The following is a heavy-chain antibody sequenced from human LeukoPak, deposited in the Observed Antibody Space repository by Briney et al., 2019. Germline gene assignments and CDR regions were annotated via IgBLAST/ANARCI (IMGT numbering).Heavy chain of an antibody. Sequence: SVKVSCKASGGTFSSYAISWVRQAPGQGLEWMGGIIPIFGTANYAQKFQGRVTITADESTSTAYMELSSLRSEDTAVYYCARATRYYYGSGTDPAYWYNWFDPWGQGTLVTVSS. J-gene: IGHJ5*02. V-gene: IGHV1-69*13. CDR2: IIPIFGTA. D-gene: IGHD3-10*01. CDR3: ARATRYYYGSGTDPAYWYNWFDP. CDR1: GGTFSSYA.